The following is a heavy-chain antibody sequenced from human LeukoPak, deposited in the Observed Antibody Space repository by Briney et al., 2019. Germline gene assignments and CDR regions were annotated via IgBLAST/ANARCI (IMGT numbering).Heavy chain of an antibody. J-gene: IGHJ4*02. CDR1: GYTFTSYG. D-gene: IGHD2-15*01. CDR2: ISAYNGNT. Sequence: ASVKVSCTASGYTFTSYGISWVRQAPGQGLEWMGWISAYNGNTNYAQKLQGRVTMITDTSTSTAYMELRSLRSDDTAVYYCARDGDMGYCSGGSCYNYWGQGTLVTVSS. V-gene: IGHV1-18*01. CDR3: ARDGDMGYCSGGSCYNY.